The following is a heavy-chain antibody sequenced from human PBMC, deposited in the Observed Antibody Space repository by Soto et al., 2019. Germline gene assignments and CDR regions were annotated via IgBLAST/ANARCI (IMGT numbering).Heavy chain of an antibody. D-gene: IGHD6-6*01. V-gene: IGHV1-46*03. CDR2: INPGGGNT. CDR3: ARGLAARLFDFDY. J-gene: IGHJ4*02. Sequence: ASVKVSCKASGYTFTSYYMHWVRQAPGQGLEWMGLINPGGGNTNYAQKYQGRVTVTRDTSTSTVYMELSSLRSEDTAVYYCARGLAARLFDFDYWGQATLVTVSS. CDR1: GYTFTSYY.